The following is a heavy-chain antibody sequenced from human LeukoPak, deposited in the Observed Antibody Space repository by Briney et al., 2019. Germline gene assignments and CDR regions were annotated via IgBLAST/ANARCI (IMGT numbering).Heavy chain of an antibody. CDR3: ARDLGNSGSYQTPNKFDY. J-gene: IGHJ4*02. CDR1: GYTFTSYG. V-gene: IGHV1-18*01. CDR2: ISAYNGNT. Sequence: GASVKVSCKASGYTFTSYGISWVRQAPGQGLEWMGWISAYNGNTNYAQKLQGRVTMTTDTSTSTAYMELRSLRSDDTAVYYCARDLGNSGSYQTPNKFDYWGQGTLVTVSS. D-gene: IGHD1-26*01.